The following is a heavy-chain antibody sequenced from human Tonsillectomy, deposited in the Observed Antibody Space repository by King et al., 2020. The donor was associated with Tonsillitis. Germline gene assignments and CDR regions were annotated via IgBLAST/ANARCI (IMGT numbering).Heavy chain of an antibody. J-gene: IGHJ3*02. V-gene: IGHV4-39*01. Sequence: LQLQESGPGLVKPSETLSLTCKVSGGSISSSSYFWDWIRQPPGKGLEWIGSIYYIGITYYNPSLKSRVTISVATSKNQFSLKLSSVTAADTAVYYCARRATGIVVVPATRDAFDIWGQGTMVTVSS. CDR1: GGSISSSSYF. CDR3: ARRATGIVVVPATRDAFDI. D-gene: IGHD2-2*01. CDR2: IYYIGIT.